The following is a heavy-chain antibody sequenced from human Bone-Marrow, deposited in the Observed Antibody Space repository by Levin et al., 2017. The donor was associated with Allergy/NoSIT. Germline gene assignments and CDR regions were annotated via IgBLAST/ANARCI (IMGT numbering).Heavy chain of an antibody. Sequence: SCAASGFTFSSYSMNWVRQAPGKGLEWVSSISSSSSYIYYADSVKGRFTISRDNAKNSLYLQMNSLRAEDTAVYYCARRIGSRNYYDSSRNWFDPWGQGTLVTVSS. CDR3: ARRIGSRNYYDSSRNWFDP. J-gene: IGHJ5*02. CDR1: GFTFSSYS. D-gene: IGHD3-22*01. V-gene: IGHV3-21*01. CDR2: ISSSSSYI.